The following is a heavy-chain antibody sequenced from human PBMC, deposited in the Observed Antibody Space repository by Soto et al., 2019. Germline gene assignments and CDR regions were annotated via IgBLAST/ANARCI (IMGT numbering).Heavy chain of an antibody. CDR3: ARGRRRPQLARPPYYVDY. D-gene: IGHD2-2*01. Sequence: TLSLTSAVYVGSFSGYYWSWIRQPPGKALKWNGEITHSGDTKYNPSLKTRVTISVHTSKNQFSLKLNSVTAADTAVYYCARGRRRPQLARPPYYVDYWGQGTLVTVSS. CDR2: ITHSGDT. J-gene: IGHJ4*02. V-gene: IGHV4-34*01. CDR1: VGSFSGYY.